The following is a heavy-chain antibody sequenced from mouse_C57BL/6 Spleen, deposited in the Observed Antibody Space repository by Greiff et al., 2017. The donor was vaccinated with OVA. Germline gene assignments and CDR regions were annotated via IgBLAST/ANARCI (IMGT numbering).Heavy chain of an antibody. CDR2: IDPSDSYT. J-gene: IGHJ4*01. V-gene: IGHV1-50*01. CDR1: GYTFTSYW. D-gene: IGHD2-1*01. Sequence: QVQLQQPGAELVKPGASVKLSCKASGYTFTSYWMQWVKQRPGQGLEWIGEIDPSDSYTNYTQKFKGKATLTVDTSSSTAYMQLSSLTSEDSAVDYCARGYYGNYGFFFYARDYWGQGTSGTVSS. CDR3: ARGYYGNYGFFFYARDY.